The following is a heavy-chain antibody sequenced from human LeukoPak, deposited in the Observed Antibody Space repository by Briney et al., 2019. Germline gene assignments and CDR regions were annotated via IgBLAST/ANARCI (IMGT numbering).Heavy chain of an antibody. CDR2: IYHSGST. CDR1: GGSISSGGYS. J-gene: IGHJ1*01. D-gene: IGHD5-12*01. CDR3: ARVGYPDYFQH. V-gene: IGHV4-30-2*01. Sequence: TSQTLSLTCAVSGGSISSGGYSWSWIRQPPGKGLEWIGYIYHSGSTYYNPSLKSRVTISVDRSKNQFSLKLSSVTAADTAVYYCARVGYPDYFQHWGQGTLVTVSS.